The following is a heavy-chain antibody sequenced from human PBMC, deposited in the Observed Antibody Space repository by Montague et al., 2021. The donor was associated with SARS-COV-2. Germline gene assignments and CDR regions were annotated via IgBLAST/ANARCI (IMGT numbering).Heavy chain of an antibody. J-gene: IGHJ3*02. CDR3: ASSGITLTGLDALDI. Sequence: CAISGDSVSSKSVAWNWIWQSPSRGLEWLGRTYYRSKWDSDYAEAVKRRLVITPDSSKNQVSLRLNSVIPEDTAVYFCASSGITLTGLDALDIWGQGTMVTVSS. CDR2: TYYRSKWDS. CDR1: GDSVSSKSVA. D-gene: IGHD3-9*01. V-gene: IGHV6-1*01.